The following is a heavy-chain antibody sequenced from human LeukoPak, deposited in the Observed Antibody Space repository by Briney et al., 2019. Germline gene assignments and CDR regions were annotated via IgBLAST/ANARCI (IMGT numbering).Heavy chain of an antibody. CDR3: ARHGSTDYFDY. CDR1: IXPISSTTAY. Sequence: PSEPVSLIWAVSIXPISSTTAYCGWFRQPPGKGLECIGRIYYSGSTFYNPSLKSRVTISVDTSKNQLSLRLSSVTAADTAVYYCARHGSTDYFDYWGQGTLVTVSS. CDR2: IYYSGST. J-gene: IGHJ4*02. D-gene: IGHD2-2*03. V-gene: IGHV4-39*01.